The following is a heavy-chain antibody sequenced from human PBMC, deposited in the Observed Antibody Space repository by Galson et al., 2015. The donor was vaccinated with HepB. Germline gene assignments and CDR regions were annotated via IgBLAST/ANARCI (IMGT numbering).Heavy chain of an antibody. V-gene: IGHV1-69*05. CDR1: GGTFTNYA. D-gene: IGHD3-22*01. CDR3: AREGHYYDSRGYYGVFDI. CDR2: IIPILHTP. J-gene: IGHJ3*02. Sequence: KVSCKASGGTFTNYALSWVRQAPGQGLEWMGGIIPILHTPNYAQKFQGRVTISTDESTSTVYMELSSLRSEDTAFYYCAREGHYYDSRGYYGVFDIWGQGTMVTVSS.